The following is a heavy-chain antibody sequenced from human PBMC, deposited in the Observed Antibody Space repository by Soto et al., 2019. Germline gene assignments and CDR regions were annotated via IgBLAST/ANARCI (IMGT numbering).Heavy chain of an antibody. CDR1: GGSISSYY. J-gene: IGHJ4*02. V-gene: IGHV4-59*01. D-gene: IGHD6-13*01. Sequence: SETLSLTCTVSGGSISSYYWSWIRQPPGKGLEWIGYIYYSGSTNYNPSLKSRVTISVDTSKNQFSLKLSSATAADTALYYCARVSASSSWNDYWGQGTLVTVSS. CDR2: IYYSGST. CDR3: ARVSASSSWNDY.